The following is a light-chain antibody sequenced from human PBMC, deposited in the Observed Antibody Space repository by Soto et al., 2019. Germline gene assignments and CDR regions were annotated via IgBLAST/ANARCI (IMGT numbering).Light chain of an antibody. V-gene: IGLV2-23*01. CDR1: SSDLGSYNL. CDR2: EGS. Sequence: QSVLTQPASVSGSPGQSITISCTGTSSDLGSYNLASWYQQHPGKAPKLMIYEGSKRPSGVSNRFSGSKSGNTASLTISGLQAEDEADHYCCSYAGSSPFVFGTGTKVTVL. J-gene: IGLJ1*01. CDR3: CSYAGSSPFV.